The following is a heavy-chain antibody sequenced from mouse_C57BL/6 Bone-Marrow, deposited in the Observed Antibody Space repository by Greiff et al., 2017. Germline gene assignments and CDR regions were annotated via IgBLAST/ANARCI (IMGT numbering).Heavy chain of an antibody. CDR1: GYSFTGYY. D-gene: IGHD2-4*01. Sequence: VHVKQSGPELVKPGASVKISCKASGYSFTGYYMNWVKQSPEKSLEWIGEINPSTGGTTYNQKFKAKATLTVDKSSSTAYMQLKSLTSEDSAVYYCARESIYYDYDVGAYWGQGTLVTVSA. CDR3: ARESIYYDYDVGAY. J-gene: IGHJ3*01. CDR2: INPSTGGT. V-gene: IGHV1-42*01.